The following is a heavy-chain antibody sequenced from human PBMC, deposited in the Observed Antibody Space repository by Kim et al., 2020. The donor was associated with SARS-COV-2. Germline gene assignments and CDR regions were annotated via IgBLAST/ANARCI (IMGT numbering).Heavy chain of an antibody. CDR1: GFTFNTYE. CDR3: AREGRYYEVNRGYYYYY. J-gene: IGHJ6*03. Sequence: GGSLRLSCAASGFTFNTYEFNWVRQAPGKGLEWVAYISGSSSLIYYADSVKGRFTVSRDNAKDSLYLQMNSLRAEDTAVYYCAREGRYYEVNRGYYYYY. CDR2: ISGSSSLI. D-gene: IGHD3-22*01. V-gene: IGHV3-48*03.